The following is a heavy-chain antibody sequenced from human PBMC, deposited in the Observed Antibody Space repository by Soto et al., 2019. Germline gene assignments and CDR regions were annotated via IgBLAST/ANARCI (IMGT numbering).Heavy chain of an antibody. V-gene: IGHV3-23*01. CDR3: AKGQSNSNPLYYFDF. Sequence: GESLKISCAASGFTFSIYAMTWVRQSPGKGLEWVSSMSRTGDNTYYADSVKGRFTISRDNSKNTLYLQMNSLRAEDTAIYYCAKGQSNSNPLYYFDFWGPGTLVTVSS. CDR1: GFTFSIYA. D-gene: IGHD3-22*01. J-gene: IGHJ4*02. CDR2: MSRTGDNT.